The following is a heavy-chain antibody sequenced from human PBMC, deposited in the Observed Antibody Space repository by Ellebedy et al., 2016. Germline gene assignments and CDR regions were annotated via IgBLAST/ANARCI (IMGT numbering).Heavy chain of an antibody. Sequence: SGPTLVXPTQPLTLTCTFSGFSLSTSGVGVGWIRQPPGKALEWLALIYWNDDKRYSPSLKSRLTITKDTSKNQVVLTMTNMDPVDTATYYCAHRRVVVVPAAIIEENWFDPWGQGTLVTVSS. CDR3: AHRRVVVVPAAIIEENWFDP. V-gene: IGHV2-5*01. D-gene: IGHD2-2*01. CDR2: IYWNDDK. J-gene: IGHJ5*02. CDR1: GFSLSTSGVG.